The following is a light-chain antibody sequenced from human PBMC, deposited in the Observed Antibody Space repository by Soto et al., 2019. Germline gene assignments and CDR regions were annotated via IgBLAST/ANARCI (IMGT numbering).Light chain of an antibody. Sequence: QSALTQPRSVSGSPGQSVTISCTGTSSDVGGYNYVSWYQQHPGKAPNLMIYDVSKRPSGVPDRFSGSKSGNTASLTISGLQAEDEADYYCCSYAGSYNVVFGGGTKVTVL. CDR2: DVS. CDR1: SSDVGGYNY. CDR3: CSYAGSYNVV. J-gene: IGLJ2*01. V-gene: IGLV2-11*01.